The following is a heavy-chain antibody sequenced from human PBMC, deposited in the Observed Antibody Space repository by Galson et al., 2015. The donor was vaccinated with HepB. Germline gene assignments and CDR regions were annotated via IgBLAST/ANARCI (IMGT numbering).Heavy chain of an antibody. CDR2: ISHDGNNK. Sequence: SLRLSCAASGFTFYTYAMHWVRQAPGKGLQWLAVISHDGNNKFYANSVLGRFTISRDNSKDSLYLQMNNLRPEDTAMYFCVRGIGAAILGATIFTTWGQGTLVTVSA. CDR3: VRGIGAAILGATIFTT. V-gene: IGHV3-30-3*01. CDR1: GFTFYTYA. J-gene: IGHJ4*02. D-gene: IGHD1-26*01.